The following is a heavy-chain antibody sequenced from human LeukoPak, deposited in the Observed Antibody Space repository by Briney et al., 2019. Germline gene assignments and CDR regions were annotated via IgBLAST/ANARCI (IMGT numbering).Heavy chain of an antibody. J-gene: IGHJ4*02. CDR1: GGSISSSSYY. Sequence: SETLSLTCTVSGGSISSSSYYWGWIRQPPGKGLEWIGYIYYSGSTNYNPSLKSRVTISVDTSKHQFSLKLSSVTAADTAVYYCARIQTRGMVVITDYLFDYWGQGTLVTVSS. D-gene: IGHD3-22*01. CDR3: ARIQTRGMVVITDYLFDY. V-gene: IGHV4-61*05. CDR2: IYYSGST.